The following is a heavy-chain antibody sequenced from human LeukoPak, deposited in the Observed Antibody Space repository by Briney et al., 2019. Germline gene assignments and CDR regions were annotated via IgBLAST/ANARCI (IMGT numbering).Heavy chain of an antibody. J-gene: IGHJ6*03. V-gene: IGHV4-34*01. CDR1: GGSFSGYY. Sequence: PSETLSLTCAVYGGSFSGYYWSWIRQPPGKGLEWIGEINHSGSTNYNPSLKSRVTISVDTSKNQFSLKLSSVTAADTAVYYCARRGTYSSGWYPTNDYYYYMDVWGKGTTVTISS. D-gene: IGHD6-19*01. CDR2: INHSGST. CDR3: ARRGTYSSGWYPTNDYYYYMDV.